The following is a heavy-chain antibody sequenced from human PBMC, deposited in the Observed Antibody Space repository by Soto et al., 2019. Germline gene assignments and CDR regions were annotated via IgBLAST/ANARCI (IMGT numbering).Heavy chain of an antibody. CDR2: IKQDGSEK. D-gene: IGHD6-19*01. V-gene: IGHV3-7*01. J-gene: IGHJ4*02. CDR1: GFTVISYS. CDR3: ARDYSSGWYSFDY. Sequence: WGSLRLSCAASGFTVISYSLSCVRHSALKWLEWVANIKQDGSEKYYVDSVKGRFTISRDNAKNSLYLQMNSMRAEDTAVYYCARDYSSGWYSFDYWGQGTLVTVSS.